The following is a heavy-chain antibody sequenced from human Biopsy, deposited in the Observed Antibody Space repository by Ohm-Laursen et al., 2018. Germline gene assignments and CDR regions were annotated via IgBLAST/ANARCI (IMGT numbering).Heavy chain of an antibody. J-gene: IGHJ4*02. Sequence: ASVKVSCKASGYTFTGYYLHWVRQAPGQGLEWMGGIIPVFGLATYAQRLQGRVSITADTSTNTAYMELSSLRSDDTAVYFCARGLPTEYGDYFSLDYWGQGTLVIVSS. CDR3: ARGLPTEYGDYFSLDY. V-gene: IGHV1-69*10. CDR2: IIPVFGLA. D-gene: IGHD4-17*01. CDR1: GYTFTGYY.